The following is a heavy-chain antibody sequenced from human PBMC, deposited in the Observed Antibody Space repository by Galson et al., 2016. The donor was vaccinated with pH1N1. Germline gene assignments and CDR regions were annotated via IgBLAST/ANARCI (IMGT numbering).Heavy chain of an antibody. CDR3: ARDLSNGFSYFFVMDV. Sequence: SLRLSCPASGFTFSTYGMNWVRQAPGKGLEWVAVISYDGNNKYYVDSVKDRFTISRDNSKNTLYLQMNSLRAEDTAVYYCARDLSNGFSYFFVMDVWGQGTTVTASS. CDR1: GFTFSTYG. D-gene: IGHD2/OR15-2a*01. J-gene: IGHJ6*02. V-gene: IGHV3-30*03. CDR2: ISYDGNNK.